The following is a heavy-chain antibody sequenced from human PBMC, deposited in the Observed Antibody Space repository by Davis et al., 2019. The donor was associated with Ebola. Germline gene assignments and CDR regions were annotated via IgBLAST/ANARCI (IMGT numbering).Heavy chain of an antibody. CDR2: INPNSGGT. D-gene: IGHD6-13*01. V-gene: IGHV1-2*04. CDR3: AREVIAASFRRLWFDP. Sequence: ASVKVSCKASGYTFTGYYMHWVRQAPGQGLEWMGWINPNSGGTNYAQKFQGWVTMTRDTSISTAYMELSRLRSDDTAVYYCAREVIAASFRRLWFDPWGQGTLVTVSS. CDR1: GYTFTGYY. J-gene: IGHJ5*02.